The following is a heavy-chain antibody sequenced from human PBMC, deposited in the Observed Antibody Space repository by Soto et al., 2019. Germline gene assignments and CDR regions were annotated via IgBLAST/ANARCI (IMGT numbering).Heavy chain of an antibody. CDR2: INAGNGNT. V-gene: IGHV1-3*01. CDR1: EDTFTRYV. CDR3: ARGFSSIADY. D-gene: IGHD6-6*01. J-gene: IGHJ4*02. Sequence: GASVKVSCKASEDTFTRYVIHWVRQAPGQRLEWMGWINAGNGNTKYSQNFQGRVTITRDTSASTAYMELSSLRSEDTAVYYCARGFSSIADYWGQGTLVTVSS.